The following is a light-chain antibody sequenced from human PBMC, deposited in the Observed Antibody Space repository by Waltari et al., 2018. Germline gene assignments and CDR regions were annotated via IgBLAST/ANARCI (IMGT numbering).Light chain of an antibody. CDR1: ALPNQN. Sequence: SYELTQPPALSVSPGQPARPTCPGDALPNQNAYWYQQKPGQAPVLVIFKDSQRPSGIPERFSGSSSGTTVTLTISGVQAKDEADYYCQSADSSSTYYVFGTGTKVTVL. V-gene: IGLV3-25*03. CDR2: KDS. J-gene: IGLJ1*01. CDR3: QSADSSSTYYV.